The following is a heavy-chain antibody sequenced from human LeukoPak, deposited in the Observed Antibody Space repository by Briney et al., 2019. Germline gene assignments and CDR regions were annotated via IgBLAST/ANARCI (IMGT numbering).Heavy chain of an antibody. CDR1: GFTFSSYW. Sequence: PGGSLRLSCAPSGFTFSSYWMHWVRHAPGKGLGWVSRINRDGSSTIYADSVKGRFTVSRNNAKKTLYRQMNSLRAEDTAVYYCARVKYYDFWSGYYSDHPYYFDYWGQGTLVTVSS. V-gene: IGHV3-74*01. CDR3: ARVKYYDFWSGYYSDHPYYFDY. D-gene: IGHD3-3*01. J-gene: IGHJ4*02. CDR2: INRDGSST.